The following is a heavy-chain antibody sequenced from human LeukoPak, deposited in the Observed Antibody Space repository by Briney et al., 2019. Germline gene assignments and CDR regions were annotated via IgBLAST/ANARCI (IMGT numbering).Heavy chain of an antibody. D-gene: IGHD6-13*01. J-gene: IGHJ4*02. CDR2: IYYSGST. CDR1: GGSISSSSYY. Sequence: PSETLPLTCTVSGGSISSSSYYWGWIRQPPGKGLEWIGSIYYSGSTYYNPSLKSRVTISVDTSKNQFSLKLSSVTAADTAVYYCARGIAAAGSPYYFDYWGQGTLVTVSS. V-gene: IGHV4-39*01. CDR3: ARGIAAAGSPYYFDY.